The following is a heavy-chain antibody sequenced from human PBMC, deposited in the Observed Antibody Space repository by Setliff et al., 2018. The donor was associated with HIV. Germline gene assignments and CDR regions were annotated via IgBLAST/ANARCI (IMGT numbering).Heavy chain of an antibody. CDR2: INPYTGDT. J-gene: IGHJ4*02. Sequence: ASVKVSCKASGYGFAGYHMHWVRQAPGEGLEGMGGINPYTGDTDYIQRFQGRVTMTRDTSTSTVYLDLSGLSSDDTAVSYCARNREGALDFWGQGTLVTVS. D-gene: IGHD1-26*01. CDR3: ARNREGALDF. CDR1: GYGFAGYH. V-gene: IGHV1-2*02.